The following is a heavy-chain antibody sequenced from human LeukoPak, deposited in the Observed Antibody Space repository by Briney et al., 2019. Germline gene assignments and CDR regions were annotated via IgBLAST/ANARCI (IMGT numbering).Heavy chain of an antibody. CDR3: ARDPGSSSFDY. J-gene: IGHJ4*01. Sequence: GGSLRLSCVASGFTFGNYWMSWVRQAPGKGLEFVANIKRDGSYKNYVDSVKGRFTISRDNAENSVHLQTHSLRAEDTAIYYCARDPGSSSFDYWGQGALVIVSS. CDR2: IKRDGSYK. D-gene: IGHD6-13*01. CDR1: GFTFGNYW. V-gene: IGHV3-7*01.